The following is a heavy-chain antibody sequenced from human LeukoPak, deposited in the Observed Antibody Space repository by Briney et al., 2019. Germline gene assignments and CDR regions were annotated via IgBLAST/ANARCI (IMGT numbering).Heavy chain of an antibody. Sequence: SETLSLTCTVSGDSISRDYWSWIRQPPGKGLEWIGYIYNTWSTNYNPSLESRATISPDTSKNQFSLMLYSVTPADSAMYYCAKSQNVATATGWFDTWGHGILVTVSS. D-gene: IGHD1-26*01. V-gene: IGHV4-59*01. CDR1: GDSISRDY. J-gene: IGHJ5*01. CDR2: IYNTWST. CDR3: AKSQNVATATGWFDT.